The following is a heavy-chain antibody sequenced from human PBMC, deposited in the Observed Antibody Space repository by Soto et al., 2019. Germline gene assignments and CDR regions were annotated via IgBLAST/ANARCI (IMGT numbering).Heavy chain of an antibody. CDR2: IYYSGST. CDR1: GGSISSSSYY. Sequence: SETLSLTCTVSGGSISSSSYYWGWIRQPPGKGLEWIGSIYYSGSTYYNPSLKSRVTISVDTSKNQFSLKLSSVTAADTAVYYCARRGIVVVPAATSRGGWFDPWGQGTLVTVSS. CDR3: ARRGIVVVPAATSRGGWFDP. D-gene: IGHD2-2*01. V-gene: IGHV4-39*01. J-gene: IGHJ5*02.